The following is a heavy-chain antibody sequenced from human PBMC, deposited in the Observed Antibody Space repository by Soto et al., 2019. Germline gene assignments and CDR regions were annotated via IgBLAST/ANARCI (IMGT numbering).Heavy chain of an antibody. CDR3: AKPQRGEQWLVFDY. J-gene: IGHJ4*02. CDR2: ISYDGSNK. Sequence: QVQLVESGGGVVQPGRSLRLSCAASGFTFSSYGMHWVRQAPGNGLEWVAVISYDGSNKYYADSVKGRFTISRDNSKNTLYLQMNSLRAEDTDVYYCAKPQRGEQWLVFDYWGQGTLVTVSS. CDR1: GFTFSSYG. D-gene: IGHD6-19*01. V-gene: IGHV3-30*18.